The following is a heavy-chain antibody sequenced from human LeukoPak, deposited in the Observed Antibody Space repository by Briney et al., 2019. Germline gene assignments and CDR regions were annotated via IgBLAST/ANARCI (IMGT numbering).Heavy chain of an antibody. CDR3: TTERYYDFWSGYYTIPDY. CDR2: IKSKTDGGTT. Sequence: GGSLRLSCAASGFTFSDAWMSWVRQAPGRGLEWVGRIKSKTDGGTTDYAAPVKGRFTISRDDSKNTLYLQMNSLKTEDTAVYYCTTERYYDFWSGYYTIPDYWGQGTLVTVSS. D-gene: IGHD3-3*01. J-gene: IGHJ4*02. CDR1: GFTFSDAW. V-gene: IGHV3-15*01.